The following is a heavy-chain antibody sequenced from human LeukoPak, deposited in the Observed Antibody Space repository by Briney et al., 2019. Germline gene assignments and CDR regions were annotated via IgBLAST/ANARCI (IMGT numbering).Heavy chain of an antibody. D-gene: IGHD2-2*02. CDR3: AKDIVVVPAAIFYNYYYGMDV. CDR1: GFTFSSYA. J-gene: IGHJ6*02. CDR2: ISGSGGRT. V-gene: IGHV3-23*01. Sequence: GGSLRLSCAASGFTFSSYAMSWVRQAPGKGLEWVSAISGSGGRTYYADSVKGRFTISRDNSKNTLYLQMNSLGAEDTAVYYCAKDIVVVPAAIFYNYYYGMDVWGQGTTVTVSS.